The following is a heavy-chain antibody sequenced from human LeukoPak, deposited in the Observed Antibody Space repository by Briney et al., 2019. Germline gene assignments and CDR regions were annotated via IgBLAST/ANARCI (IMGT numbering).Heavy chain of an antibody. CDR2: IRYDGSNK. Sequence: GSPRLPFAGSGFNFKKFGIHWVPQASGKRLELGAGIRYDGSNKYYADSVKGRFTISRDNSKNTLYLQMNSLRAEDTAVYYCARGVYGSGSYYNMGEWGQGTLVTVSS. V-gene: IGHV3-33*01. D-gene: IGHD3-10*01. CDR3: ARGVYGSGSYYNMGE. CDR1: GFNFKKFG. J-gene: IGHJ4*02.